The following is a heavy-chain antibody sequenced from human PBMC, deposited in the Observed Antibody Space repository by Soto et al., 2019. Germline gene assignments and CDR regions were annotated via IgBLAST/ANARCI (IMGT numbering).Heavy chain of an antibody. CDR3: ALDSSGYNYFDY. J-gene: IGHJ4*02. D-gene: IGHD3-22*01. CDR1: GGTFISYA. Sequence: SVKVSCKASGGTFISYAISWVRQAPGQGLEWMGGIIPIFGTANYAQKFQGRVTITADKSTSTAYMELSSLRSEDTAVYYCALDSSGYNYFDYWGQGTLVTVSS. V-gene: IGHV1-69*06. CDR2: IIPIFGTA.